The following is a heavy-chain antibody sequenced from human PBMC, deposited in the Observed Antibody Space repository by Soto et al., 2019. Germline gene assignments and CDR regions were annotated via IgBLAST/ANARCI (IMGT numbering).Heavy chain of an antibody. V-gene: IGHV4-4*07. J-gene: IGHJ4*02. D-gene: IGHD3-22*01. CDR3: AREIDYDSSGYPTDY. CDR1: GGSISSYY. CDR2: IYTSGST. Sequence: LSLTCTVSGGSISSYYWSWIRQPAGKGLEWIGRIYTSGSTNYNPSLKGRVTMSVDTSKNQFSLKLSSVTAADTAVYYCAREIDYDSSGYPTDYWGQGTLVTVSS.